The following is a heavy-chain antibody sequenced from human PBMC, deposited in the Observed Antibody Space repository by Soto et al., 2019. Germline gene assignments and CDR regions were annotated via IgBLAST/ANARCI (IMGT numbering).Heavy chain of an antibody. CDR2: ISAYNGNT. V-gene: IGHV1-18*01. D-gene: IGHD3-3*01. Sequence: ASVKVSCKASGYTFTSYGISWVRQAPGQGLEWMGWISAYNGNTNYAQKLQGRVTMTTDTSTSTAYMELRSLRSDDTAVYYCARGSGDFWSGYYYYYYGTDVWGQGTKVTVSS. J-gene: IGHJ6*02. CDR3: ARGSGDFWSGYYYYYYGTDV. CDR1: GYTFTSYG.